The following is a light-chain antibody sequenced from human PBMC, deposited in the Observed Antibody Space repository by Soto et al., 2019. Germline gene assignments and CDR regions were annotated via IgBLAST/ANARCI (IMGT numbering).Light chain of an antibody. V-gene: IGKV1-5*03. Sequence: DIHMTQPASTLSGSLGHRFTLTCRASQTISSWLAWYQQKPGKAPKLLIYKASTLKSGVPSRLSGSGSGTEFTLPISSLQPDDSATYYYQQYGSSGTFGQGTRLEIK. CDR2: KAS. CDR1: QTISSW. CDR3: QQYGSSGT. J-gene: IGKJ5*01.